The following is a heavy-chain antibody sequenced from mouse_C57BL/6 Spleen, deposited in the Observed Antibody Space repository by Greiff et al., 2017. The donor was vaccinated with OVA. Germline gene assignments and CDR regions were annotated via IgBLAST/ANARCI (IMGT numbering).Heavy chain of an antibody. CDR1: GYSITSGYY. J-gene: IGHJ1*03. D-gene: IGHD2-4*01. CDR3: ARDWGLRWYFDV. V-gene: IGHV3-6*01. CDR2: ISYDGSN. Sequence: EVKLMESGPGLVKPSQSLSLTCSVTGYSITSGYYWNWIRQFPENKLEWMGYISYDGSNNYNPSLKNRISITRDTSKNQFFLKLNSVTTEDTATYYCARDWGLRWYFDVWGTGTTVTVSS.